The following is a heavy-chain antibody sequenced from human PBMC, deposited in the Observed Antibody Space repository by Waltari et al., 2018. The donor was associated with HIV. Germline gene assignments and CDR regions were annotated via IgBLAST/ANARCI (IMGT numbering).Heavy chain of an antibody. D-gene: IGHD6-19*01. Sequence: EVQLVQSGPEVKRPGDSLKISCQGSGYSFNDYWIGWVRQMPGKGLEWMGIIYLGDSNTKDSQSFKGQVTISVDKSISTAYLSWSSLQASDTAIYYCAKKMAVAGGGLDYWGQGTLVTVSS. CDR1: GYSFNDYW. CDR3: AKKMAVAGGGLDY. J-gene: IGHJ4*02. V-gene: IGHV5-51*01. CDR2: IYLGDSNT.